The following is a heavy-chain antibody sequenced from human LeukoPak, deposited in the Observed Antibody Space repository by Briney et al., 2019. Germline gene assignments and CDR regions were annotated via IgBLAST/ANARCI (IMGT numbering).Heavy chain of an antibody. D-gene: IGHD4-17*01. CDR3: ARDWFDGDYDRFDY. Sequence: PGGSLRLSCAASGFTFSSYWMSWFRQAPGKGLEWLANIKQDGSQKFSVDSVKGRFTISRDNAKNSLYLQMNSLGVEDTAVYYCARDWFDGDYDRFDYWGQGTLVTVSS. CDR1: GFTFSSYW. CDR2: IKQDGSQK. J-gene: IGHJ4*02. V-gene: IGHV3-7*03.